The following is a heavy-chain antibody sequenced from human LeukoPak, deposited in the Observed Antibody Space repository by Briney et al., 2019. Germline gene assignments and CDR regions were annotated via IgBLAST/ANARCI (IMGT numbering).Heavy chain of an antibody. D-gene: IGHD3-10*01. J-gene: IGHJ4*02. Sequence: PGGSLRLSCAASGFTFSSYSMNWVRQAPGKGLEWVSGISSSGGSTDYADSVKGRFTISRDNSKNTLYLQMNSLRAEDTAVYYCAKDRNYGSISFGAGFDYWGQGTLVTVSS. CDR2: ISSSGGST. CDR3: AKDRNYGSISFGAGFDY. V-gene: IGHV3-23*01. CDR1: GFTFSSYS.